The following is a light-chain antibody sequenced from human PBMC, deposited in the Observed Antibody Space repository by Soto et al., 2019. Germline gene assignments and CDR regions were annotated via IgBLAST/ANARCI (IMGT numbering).Light chain of an antibody. J-gene: IGLJ3*02. CDR2: RDS. CDR1: NIGSKN. Sequence: SYELTQPLSVSVALGQTARSTCGGNNIGSKNVHWYQQKPGQAPVLVIYRDSNRPSGIPERFSGSNSGNTATLTISRAQAGEEADYYCQVWDSSTARVFGGGTKIT. CDR3: QVWDSSTARV. V-gene: IGLV3-9*01.